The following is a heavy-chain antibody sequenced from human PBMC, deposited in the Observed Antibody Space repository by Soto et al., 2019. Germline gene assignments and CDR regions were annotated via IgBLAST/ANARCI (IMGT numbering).Heavy chain of an antibody. D-gene: IGHD2-8*01. J-gene: IGHJ4*02. Sequence: EVQVLDSGGGLVQPGGSLRLSCAASGFTFSDYAMNWVRQSPGKGLEWVSAISGSGSSTYYTDSVKGRFTISRDNSKNTLYLQMDSLGADDTAVYYCAKGTRYCVNCVCVVLDYWGPGTLVTVSS. CDR2: ISGSGSST. V-gene: IGHV3-23*01. CDR1: GFTFSDYA. CDR3: AKGTRYCVNCVCVVLDY.